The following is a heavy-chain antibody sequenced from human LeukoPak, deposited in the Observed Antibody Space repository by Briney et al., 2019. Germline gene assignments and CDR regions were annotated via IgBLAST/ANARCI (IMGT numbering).Heavy chain of an antibody. CDR2: IYYSGTT. CDR1: GGSISSYY. J-gene: IGHJ4*02. Sequence: SETLSLTCSVSGGSISSYYWAWIRQPPGKGLEWIGSIYYSGTTYFNPSLKSRVTISVDTSKNQFSLKLTSVTAADTAVYYCARYESASGFFDHWGQGTLVTVSS. V-gene: IGHV4-39*01. CDR3: ARYESASGFFDH. D-gene: IGHD6-13*01.